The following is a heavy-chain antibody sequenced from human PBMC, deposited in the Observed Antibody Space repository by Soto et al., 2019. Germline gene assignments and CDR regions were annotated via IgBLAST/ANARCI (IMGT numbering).Heavy chain of an antibody. Sequence: QVQLVQSAAEVKKPGASMKVSFKASCYTFTNYAISLVRQAPGQGLEWMAWISAYNGDTNYAQNLQGRVTMTTDTSTSTAYMEMRSLRSDDTAVYYCARVMTTLEAFDIWGKGQWSPSLQ. D-gene: IGHD3-16*01. V-gene: IGHV1-18*01. J-gene: IGHJ3*02. CDR3: ARVMTTLEAFDI. CDR1: CYTFTNYA. CDR2: ISAYNGDT.